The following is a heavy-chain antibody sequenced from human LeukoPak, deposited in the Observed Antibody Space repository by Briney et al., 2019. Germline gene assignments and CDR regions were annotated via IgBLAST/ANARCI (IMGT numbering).Heavy chain of an antibody. V-gene: IGHV4-59*11. CDR3: ARQQPSQYFDY. CDR2: IYYSGST. Sequence: SETLSLTCTVSGGSISSHYWSWIPQPPGKGLEWNGYIYYSGSTNYNPSLKSRFTISVDTSKNQFALKLSSVTAADTAVYYCARQQPSQYFDYWGEGTLVTVSS. CDR1: GGSISSHY. J-gene: IGHJ4*02. D-gene: IGHD6-13*01.